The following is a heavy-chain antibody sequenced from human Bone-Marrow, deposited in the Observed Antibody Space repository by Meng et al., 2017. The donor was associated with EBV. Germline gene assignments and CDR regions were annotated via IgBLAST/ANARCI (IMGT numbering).Heavy chain of an antibody. D-gene: IGHD1-26*01. J-gene: IGHJ5*02. Sequence: GLRVTCGGEVQRPGQSVRDFCKALEVTCSSDAISWVRQALGRGRGWMGGLIPIFGTAHYAQKFKGRVTLTADESTSTAYMELSSLRSEDTAVYYCARDCSGSYNNWFDPWGQGTLVTVSS. CDR2: LIPIFGTA. V-gene: IGHV1-69*01. CDR3: ARDCSGSYNNWFDP. CDR1: EVTCSSDA.